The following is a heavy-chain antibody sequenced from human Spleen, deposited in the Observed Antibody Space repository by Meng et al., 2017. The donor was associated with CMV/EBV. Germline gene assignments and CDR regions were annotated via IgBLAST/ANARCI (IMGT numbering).Heavy chain of an antibody. V-gene: IGHV3-74*01. D-gene: IGHD2-2*02. CDR3: ARGYPNYYYGMDV. Sequence: GESLKISCAASGFTFSSYWMHWVRQAPGKGLVWVSRINSDGSSTSYADSVKGRFTISRDYAKNTLYVQMNSLRAEDTAVYYCARGYPNYYYGMDVWGQGTTVTVSS. CDR2: INSDGSST. CDR1: GFTFSSYW. J-gene: IGHJ6*02.